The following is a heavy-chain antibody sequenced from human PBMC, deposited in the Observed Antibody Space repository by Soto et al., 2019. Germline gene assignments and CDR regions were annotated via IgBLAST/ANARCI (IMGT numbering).Heavy chain of an antibody. J-gene: IGHJ4*02. D-gene: IGHD6-19*01. V-gene: IGHV1-69*13. CDR3: AKDCPAVSPLYYFDY. CDR1: GGTFSSYA. Sequence: SVKVSCKASGGTFSSYAISWVRQAPGQGLEWMGGIIPIFGTANYAQKIQGRVTITADESTSTAYIELSSLRSEDTAVYYCAKDCPAVSPLYYFDYWGQGTLVTVSS. CDR2: IIPIFGTA.